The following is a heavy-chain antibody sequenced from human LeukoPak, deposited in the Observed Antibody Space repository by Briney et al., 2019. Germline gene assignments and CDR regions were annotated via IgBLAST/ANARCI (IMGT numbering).Heavy chain of an antibody. J-gene: IGHJ4*02. D-gene: IGHD4-17*01. CDR3: ARGILRRPFDY. V-gene: IGHV4-34*01. CDR2: INHSGST. Sequence: SETLSLTCTVSGGSISDYYWSWIRQPPGKGLEWIGEINHSGSTNYNPSLKSRVTISVDTSKNQFSLKLSSVTAADTAVYYCARGILRRPFDYWGQGTLVTVSS. CDR1: GGSISDYY.